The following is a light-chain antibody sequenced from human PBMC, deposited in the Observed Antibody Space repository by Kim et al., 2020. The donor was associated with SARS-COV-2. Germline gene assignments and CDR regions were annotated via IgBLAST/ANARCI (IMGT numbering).Light chain of an antibody. CDR3: RSYNRRLSGPV. J-gene: IGLJ3*02. CDR1: TSNIGAGYY. V-gene: IGLV1-40*01. Sequence: QSVLTQPPSVSGSPGQRVTISCTGSTSNIGAGYYVHWYQKLPGTAPKLLIYDNNNRPSGVADRFSGSKSGTSASLAITGLQAEDEADYYCRSYNRRLSGPVFGGGTQLTVL. CDR2: DNN.